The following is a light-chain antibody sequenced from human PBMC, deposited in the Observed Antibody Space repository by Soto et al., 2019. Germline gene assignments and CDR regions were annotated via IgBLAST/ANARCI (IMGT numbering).Light chain of an antibody. Sequence: AIQMTQSPSSLSASVGDRVTITCRASQGIRNDLGWYQQKPGKAPKLLIYDASRLQSGVPSRFSGSVSGTDFTLTISSLQPEDFGTYYCLQDYNYPWTFGQGTKVEIK. J-gene: IGKJ1*01. V-gene: IGKV1-6*01. CDR3: LQDYNYPWT. CDR2: DAS. CDR1: QGIRND.